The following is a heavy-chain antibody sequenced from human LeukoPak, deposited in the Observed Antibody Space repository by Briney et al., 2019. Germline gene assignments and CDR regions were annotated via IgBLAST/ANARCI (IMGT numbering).Heavy chain of an antibody. CDR1: GGSISSDSYF. D-gene: IGHD3-16*01. J-gene: IGHJ4*02. CDR3: VRKRRRGEFDY. V-gene: IGHV4-61*02. CDR2: IYTSGGT. Sequence: SETLSLTCTVSGGSISSDSYFWNWIRQPAGKGLEWIGRIYTSGGTNYNPSLKSRVTISVDTSKNQFSLKLSSVTAADTAVYYCVRKRRRGEFDYWGQGTLVTVSS.